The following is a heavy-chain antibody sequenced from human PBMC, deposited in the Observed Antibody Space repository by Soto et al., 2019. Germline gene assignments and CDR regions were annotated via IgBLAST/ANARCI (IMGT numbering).Heavy chain of an antibody. CDR3: ARSIDS. Sequence: QVQLQESGPGLVKPSQTLSLTCTVSGGSISSGGYFWNWIRQHPGKGLEWIGYIFYIGSTYYNPSLKGPVTISVGTSKNQFSLKLSSVTAADTAVYYCARSIDSWGQGTLVTVSS. J-gene: IGHJ5*01. V-gene: IGHV4-31*01. CDR2: IFYIGST. CDR1: GGSISSGGYF.